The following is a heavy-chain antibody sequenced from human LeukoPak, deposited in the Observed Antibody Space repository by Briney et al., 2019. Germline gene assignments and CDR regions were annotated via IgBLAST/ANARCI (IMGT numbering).Heavy chain of an antibody. D-gene: IGHD1-26*01. V-gene: IGHV3-23*01. Sequence: GGSLRLSCLTSGFTFSTNAMSWVRQAPGKGLEWISGVSGSGASTYYADSVTGRFTISRDNSRNTLYLQMNSLRGDDTAVYYCAKDVGKWESLHFFDYWGQGTLVTVSS. J-gene: IGHJ4*02. CDR3: AKDVGKWESLHFFDY. CDR2: VSGSGAST. CDR1: GFTFSTNA.